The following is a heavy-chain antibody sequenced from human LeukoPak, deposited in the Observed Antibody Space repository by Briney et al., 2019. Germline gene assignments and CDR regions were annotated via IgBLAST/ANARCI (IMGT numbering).Heavy chain of an antibody. J-gene: IGHJ6*03. Sequence: GASVKVSCKASGYTFTSYDINWVRQATGQGLEWMGWMNPNSGNTGYAQKFQGRVTMTRNTSISTAYMELSSLRSEDTAVYYCAREWTVTTSYYYYYYMDVWGKGTTVTVSS. CDR2: MNPNSGNT. CDR1: GYTFTSYD. CDR3: AREWTVTTSYYYYYYMDV. V-gene: IGHV1-8*01. D-gene: IGHD4-17*01.